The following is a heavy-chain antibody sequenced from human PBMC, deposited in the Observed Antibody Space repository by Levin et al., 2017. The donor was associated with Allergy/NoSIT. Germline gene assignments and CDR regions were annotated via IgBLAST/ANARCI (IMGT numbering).Heavy chain of an antibody. CDR3: ARVIGGSYHNWFDP. D-gene: IGHD1-26*01. CDR1: GGSFSGYY. CDR2: INHSGST. Sequence: LSQTLSLPCAVYGGSFSGYYWSWIRQPPGKGLEWIGEINHSGSTNYNPSLKSRVTISVDTSKNQFSLKLSSVTAADTAVYYCARVIGGSYHNWFDPWGQGTLVTVSS. J-gene: IGHJ5*02. V-gene: IGHV4-34*01.